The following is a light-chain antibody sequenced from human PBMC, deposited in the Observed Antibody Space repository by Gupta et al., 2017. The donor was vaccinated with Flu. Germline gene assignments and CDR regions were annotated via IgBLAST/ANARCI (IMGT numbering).Light chain of an antibody. J-gene: IGLJ2*01. V-gene: IGLV1-51*01. CDR2: DNN. CDR3: GTWDSSLRAVV. CDR1: TSNIGSHY. Sequence: QSVFTQAPSVSAAAGQKVTLSCSGSTSNIGSHYVSWYQQLPGTAPKLLIFDNNKRPSGIPDRFSGSKSGTSATLGITGLQTGDEADYYCGTWDSSLRAVVFGGGTKLTVL.